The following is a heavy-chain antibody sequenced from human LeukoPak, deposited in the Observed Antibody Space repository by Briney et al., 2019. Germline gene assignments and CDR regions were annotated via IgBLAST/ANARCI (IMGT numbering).Heavy chain of an antibody. J-gene: IGHJ4*02. CDR2: INPNSGGT. CDR3: ARTGYSSSWSLDY. Sequence: GASVKVSCKASGYTFTGYYMHWVRQAPGQGLEWMGWINPNSGGTNYAQKFQGRVTMTRDTSISTAHMELSRLRSDDTAVYYCARTGYSSSWSLDYWGQGTLVTVSS. D-gene: IGHD6-13*01. V-gene: IGHV1-2*02. CDR1: GYTFTGYY.